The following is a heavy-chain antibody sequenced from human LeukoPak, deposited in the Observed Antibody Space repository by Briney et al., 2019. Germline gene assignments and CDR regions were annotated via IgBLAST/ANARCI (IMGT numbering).Heavy chain of an antibody. D-gene: IGHD1-26*01. Sequence: SETLSLTCAVYGGSFSGYYWSWIRQPPGKGLERIGEINHSGSTNYNPSLKSRVTISVDTSKNQFSLKLSSVTAADTAVYYCARGSPRYSGSYLDYYYGMDVWGQGTTVTVSS. V-gene: IGHV4-34*01. CDR1: GGSFSGYY. CDR2: INHSGST. J-gene: IGHJ6*02. CDR3: ARGSPRYSGSYLDYYYGMDV.